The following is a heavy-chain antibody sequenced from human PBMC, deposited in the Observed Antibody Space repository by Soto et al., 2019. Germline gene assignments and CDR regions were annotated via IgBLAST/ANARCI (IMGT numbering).Heavy chain of an antibody. Sequence: RLSCAASGFTFSSYAMSWVRQAPGKGLEWVAVISYDGSNKYYADSVKGRFTISRDNSKNTLYLQMNSLRAEDTAVYYCAKDMDGVYRNPTVYYYYMDVWGKGTTVTVSS. J-gene: IGHJ6*03. V-gene: IGHV3-30*18. CDR3: AKDMDGVYRNPTVYYYYMDV. D-gene: IGHD4-17*01. CDR1: GFTFSSYA. CDR2: ISYDGSNK.